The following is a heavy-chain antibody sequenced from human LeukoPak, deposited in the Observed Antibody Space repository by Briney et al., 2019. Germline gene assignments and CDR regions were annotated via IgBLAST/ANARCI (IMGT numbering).Heavy chain of an antibody. V-gene: IGHV1-46*01. Sequence: ASVKVSCKASGYTFTSYYMHWVRQAPGQGLEWMGIINPSGGSTSYAQKFQGRVTMTRDMSTSTVYMELSSLRAEDTAVYYCAREAYSSSTKYNWFDPWGKGTLVTVSS. CDR2: INPSGGST. CDR1: GYTFTSYY. J-gene: IGHJ5*02. CDR3: AREAYSSSTKYNWFDP. D-gene: IGHD6-13*01.